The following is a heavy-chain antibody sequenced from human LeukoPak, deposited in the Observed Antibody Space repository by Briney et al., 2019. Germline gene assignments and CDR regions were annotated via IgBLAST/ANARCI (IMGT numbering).Heavy chain of an antibody. V-gene: IGHV1-69*13. Sequence: SVKVSCKASGGTFSSYAISWVRQAPGQGLEWMGGIIPIFDTANYAQKFQGRVTITADESTSTAYMELSSLRSEDTAVYYCASPPPEISGVAAFDYWGQGTLVTVSS. CDR3: ASPPPEISGVAAFDY. J-gene: IGHJ4*02. CDR2: IIPIFDTA. CDR1: GGTFSSYA. D-gene: IGHD3-3*01.